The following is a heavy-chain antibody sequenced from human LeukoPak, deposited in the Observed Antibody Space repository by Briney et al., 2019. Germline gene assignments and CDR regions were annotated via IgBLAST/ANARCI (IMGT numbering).Heavy chain of an antibody. CDR2: ISAYNGNT. V-gene: IGHV1-18*01. Sequence: ASVKVSCKASGYTFTSYGISWVRQAPGQGLEWMGWISAYNGNTNYAQKLQGRVTMTTDTSTSTAYMELRSLRSDDTAVYYCARNYYDSSGYYPLFYYYMDVWGKGTTVTVSS. CDR1: GYTFTSYG. J-gene: IGHJ6*03. D-gene: IGHD3-22*01. CDR3: ARNYYDSSGYYPLFYYYMDV.